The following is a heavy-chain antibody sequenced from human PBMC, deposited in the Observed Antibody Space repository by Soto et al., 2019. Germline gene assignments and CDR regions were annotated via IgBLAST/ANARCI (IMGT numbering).Heavy chain of an antibody. CDR1: GYTFTVYY. V-gene: IGHV1-2*04. CDR3: ARAYYDSSGYLNYSFDY. Sequence: ASVKVSCTASGYTFTVYYMHWVRQAPGQGLEWMGWINPNSGGTNYAQKFQGWVTMTRDTSISTAYMELSRLRSDDTAVYYCARAYYDSSGYLNYSFDYWGQGTLVTVSS. J-gene: IGHJ4*02. CDR2: INPNSGGT. D-gene: IGHD3-22*01.